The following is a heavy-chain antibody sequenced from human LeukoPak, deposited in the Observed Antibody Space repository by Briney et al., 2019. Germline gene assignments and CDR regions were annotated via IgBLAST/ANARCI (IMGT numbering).Heavy chain of an antibody. D-gene: IGHD1-26*01. CDR3: ARREARYYFDY. V-gene: IGHV4-39*01. CDR2: FYYSGST. J-gene: IGHJ4*02. Sequence: SETLSLTCTVSGGSISSSSYYWGWIRQPPGKGLEWIGSFYYSGSTYYNPSLKSRVTISVDTSKNQFSLKLSSVTAADTAVYYCARREARYYFDYWGQGTLVTVSS. CDR1: GGSISSSSYY.